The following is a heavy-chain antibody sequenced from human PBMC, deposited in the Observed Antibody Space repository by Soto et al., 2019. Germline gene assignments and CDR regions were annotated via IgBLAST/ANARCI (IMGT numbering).Heavy chain of an antibody. CDR1: GFTFSSYA. Sequence: QVQLVESGGGVVQPGRSLRLSCAASGFTFSSYAMHWVRQAPGKGLEWVAVISYDGSNKYYADSVKGRFTISRDNSKNTLYLQMSSLRAEDTAVYYCAGDLSVFCEPTYYYYGMDVWGQGTTVTVSS. CDR3: AGDLSVFCEPTYYYYGMDV. J-gene: IGHJ6*02. CDR2: ISYDGSNK. V-gene: IGHV3-30-3*01. D-gene: IGHD2-21*01.